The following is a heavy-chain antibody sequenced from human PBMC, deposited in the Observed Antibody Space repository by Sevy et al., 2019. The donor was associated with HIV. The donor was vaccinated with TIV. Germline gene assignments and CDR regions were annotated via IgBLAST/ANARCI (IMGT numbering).Heavy chain of an antibody. Sequence: GGSRRLSCAASGFTFSKYSMSWVRQPPGKGLEWVSTLSFGGGEINYADSVKGPFTISRDNSKSSVYLQMNNLIPEDTAVYYCAREGCTKPHDYWGQGTLVTVSS. D-gene: IGHD2-8*01. CDR1: GFTFSKYS. CDR3: AREGCTKPHDY. CDR2: LSFGGGEI. J-gene: IGHJ4*02. V-gene: IGHV3-23*01.